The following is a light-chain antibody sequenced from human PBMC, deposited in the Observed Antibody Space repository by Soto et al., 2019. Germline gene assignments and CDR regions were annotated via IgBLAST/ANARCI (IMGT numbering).Light chain of an antibody. V-gene: IGKV3-11*01. J-gene: IGKJ4*01. CDR3: QQRSNWPPIIT. CDR1: QSVTTY. Sequence: EIVLTQSPATLSLSPGERATLSCRASQSVTTYLAWYQQKPGQAPRLLIYDASNRAPGIPARFSGSGSGTDFTLTVSSLEPEHSALYYCQQRSNWPPIITFGGGTKVDIK. CDR2: DAS.